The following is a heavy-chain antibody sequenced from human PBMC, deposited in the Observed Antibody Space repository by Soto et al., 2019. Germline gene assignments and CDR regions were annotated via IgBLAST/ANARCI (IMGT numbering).Heavy chain of an antibody. CDR2: INPSGGST. CDR1: GYTFPSYY. V-gene: IGHV1-46*01. Sequence: ASVKVSCKASGYTFPSYYMHWVRQAPGQGLEWMGIINPSGGSTSHAQKFQGRVTMTRDTSTSTVYMELSSLRSEDTAVYYCASDRGDPSPGGDAFDIWGQGTMVTVSS. J-gene: IGHJ3*02. D-gene: IGHD3-10*01. CDR3: ASDRGDPSPGGDAFDI.